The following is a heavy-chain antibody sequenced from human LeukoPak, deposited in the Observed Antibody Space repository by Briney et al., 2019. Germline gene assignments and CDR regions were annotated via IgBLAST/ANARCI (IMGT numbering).Heavy chain of an antibody. J-gene: IGHJ5*02. CDR3: ATGGYYDILTGYYTRLGLDP. Sequence: ASVKVSCKVSGYTLTELSMHWVRQAPGKGLGWMGGFDPEDGETIYAQKFQGRVTMTEDTSTDTAYMELSSLRSEDTAVYYCATGGYYDILTGYYTRLGLDPWGQGTLVTVSS. D-gene: IGHD3-9*01. V-gene: IGHV1-24*01. CDR1: GYTLTELS. CDR2: FDPEDGET.